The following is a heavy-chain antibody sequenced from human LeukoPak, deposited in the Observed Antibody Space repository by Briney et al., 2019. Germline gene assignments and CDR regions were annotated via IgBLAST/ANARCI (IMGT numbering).Heavy chain of an antibody. CDR2: IGISSGNT. D-gene: IGHD4-17*01. Sequence: QPGRSPRLSCAASGFPFSDYSMNWVRQAPGKGLEWISYIGISSGNTKYADSVKGRFTISRDNAKNSLYLQMNSLRAEDTAVYYCARVIGSYGDSAYWGQGTLVTVSS. V-gene: IGHV3-48*04. J-gene: IGHJ4*02. CDR3: ARVIGSYGDSAY. CDR1: GFPFSDYS.